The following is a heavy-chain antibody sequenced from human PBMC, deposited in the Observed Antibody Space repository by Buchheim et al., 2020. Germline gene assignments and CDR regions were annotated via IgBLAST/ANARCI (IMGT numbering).Heavy chain of an antibody. D-gene: IGHD6-13*01. CDR2: ISYDGSNK. CDR3: AKDCCSSSPGGMDV. J-gene: IGHJ6*02. V-gene: IGHV3-30*18. Sequence: QVQLVESGGGLVKPGGSLRLSCAASGFTFSSYGMHWVRQAPGKGLEWVAVISYDGSNKYYADSVKGRFTISRDNSKNTLYLQMNSLRAEDTAVYYCAKDCCSSSPGGMDVWGQGTT. CDR1: GFTFSSYG.